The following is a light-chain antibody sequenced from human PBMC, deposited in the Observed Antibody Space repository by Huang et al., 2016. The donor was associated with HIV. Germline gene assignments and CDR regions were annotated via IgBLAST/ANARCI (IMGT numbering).Light chain of an antibody. CDR1: QSISTY. Sequence: DIQMPQSPSSLSASVGDRVSISFRASQSISTYLNWYQQKPGQAPKVLISAASTLQTGVPSRFAGSGSGTDFTLTISSLQPEDFATYYCQQSYGTPRTFGPGTKVDIK. CDR3: QQSYGTPRT. CDR2: AAS. V-gene: IGKV1-39*01. J-gene: IGKJ3*01.